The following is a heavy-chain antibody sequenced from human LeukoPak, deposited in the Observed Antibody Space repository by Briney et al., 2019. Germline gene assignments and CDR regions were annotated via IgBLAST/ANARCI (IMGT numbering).Heavy chain of an antibody. V-gene: IGHV4-39*02. J-gene: IGHJ6*02. CDR1: GGSISTTSYY. CDR3: ARLGYYNYGMDV. CDR2: IYFSGST. D-gene: IGHD3-16*01. Sequence: SETLSLTCTASGGSISTTSYYWNWIRQPPGKGLEWIGAIYFSGSTYYDPSLKSRVILSVDTSKNHFSLKMNSVTAADTAVYYCARLGYYNYGMDVWGQGTAVTVSS.